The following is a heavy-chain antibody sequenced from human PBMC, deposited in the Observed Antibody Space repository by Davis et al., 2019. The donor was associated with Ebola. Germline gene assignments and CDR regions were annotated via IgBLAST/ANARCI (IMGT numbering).Heavy chain of an antibody. J-gene: IGHJ4*02. Sequence: PGGSLRLSCAASGFTFSNAWMSWVRQAPGKGLEWVGRIKSKTDGGTTDYAAPVKGRFTISRDDSKNTLYLQMNSLRAEDTAVYYCARVRYDILTGSLDYWGQGTLVTVSS. CDR2: IKSKTDGGTT. CDR3: ARVRYDILTGSLDY. D-gene: IGHD3-9*01. V-gene: IGHV3-15*01. CDR1: GFTFSNAW.